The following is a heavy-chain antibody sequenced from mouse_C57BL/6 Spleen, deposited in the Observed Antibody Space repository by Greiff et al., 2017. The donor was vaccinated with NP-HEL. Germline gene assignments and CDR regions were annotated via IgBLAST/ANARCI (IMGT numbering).Heavy chain of an antibody. J-gene: IGHJ2*01. CDR2: INPSNGGT. CDR1: GYTFTSYW. Sequence: QVQLQQPGTELVKPGASVKLSCKASGYTFTSYWMHWVKQRPGQGLEWIGNINPSNGGTNYNEKFKSKATLTVDKSSSTAYMQLSSLTSEDSAVYYGARSITTVVATAFDYWGQGTTLTVSS. V-gene: IGHV1-53*01. D-gene: IGHD1-1*01. CDR3: ARSITTVVATAFDY.